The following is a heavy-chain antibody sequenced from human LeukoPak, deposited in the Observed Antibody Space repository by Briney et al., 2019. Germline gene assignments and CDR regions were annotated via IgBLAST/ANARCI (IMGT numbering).Heavy chain of an antibody. CDR1: GFTFSKHG. J-gene: IGHJ4*02. Sequence: GGSLRLSCAASGFTFSKHGMHWVRQAPGKGLEWVAIIYNDGNNKCYAESVKGRFTISRDNSDNTLYLQMNSLRTEDTAVYYCARDVWNMGYYSSGNCYHYFDYWGQGTLVTVSS. CDR2: IYNDGNNK. CDR3: ARDVWNMGYYSSGNCYHYFDY. V-gene: IGHV3-33*01. D-gene: IGHD2-2*01.